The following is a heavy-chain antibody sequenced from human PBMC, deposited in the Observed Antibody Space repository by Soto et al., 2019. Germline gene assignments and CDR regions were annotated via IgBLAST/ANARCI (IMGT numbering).Heavy chain of an antibody. Sequence: SVKVSCKXSGGTFSSYAISWVRQAPGQGLEWMGGIIPVFGTANYAQKFQGRVTITADESTSTAYMELSSLRSEDTAVYYCARLDGSGSYYPRGMDVWGQGTTVTVSS. D-gene: IGHD3-10*01. CDR3: ARLDGSGSYYPRGMDV. CDR1: GGTFSSYA. J-gene: IGHJ6*02. V-gene: IGHV1-69*13. CDR2: IIPVFGTA.